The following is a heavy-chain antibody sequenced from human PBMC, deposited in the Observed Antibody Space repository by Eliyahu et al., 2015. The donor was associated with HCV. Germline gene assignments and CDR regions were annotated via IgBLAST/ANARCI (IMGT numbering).Heavy chain of an antibody. CDR2: INHSWST. V-gene: IGHV4-34*01. CDR1: GGXFSGYY. Sequence: QVQLQQXXAGLLKPSETLSLTCAVYGGXFSGYYWXWIRQPPGKGLEWIGGINHSWSTNYNPSLKSRVTISVDTSKNQFSLKLSSVTAADTAVYYCARGLPPRFRITGIYYYYMDVWGKGTTVTVSS. D-gene: IGHD1-20*01. CDR3: ARGLPPRFRITGIYYYYMDV. J-gene: IGHJ6*03.